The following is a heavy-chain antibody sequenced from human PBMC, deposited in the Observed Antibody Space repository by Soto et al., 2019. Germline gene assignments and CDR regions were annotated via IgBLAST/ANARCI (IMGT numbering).Heavy chain of an antibody. CDR3: ASPSHETDIRDAFDI. CDR1: GGSISSGGYY. V-gene: IGHV4-31*03. J-gene: IGHJ3*02. D-gene: IGHD3-9*01. Sequence: QVQLQESGPGLVKPSQTLSLTCTVSGGSISSGGYYWSWIRQHPGKGLEWIGYIYSSGSTYYNPSLKSRVTISVDTSKNQFSLKLSSVTAADTAVYYCASPSHETDIRDAFDIWGQGTMVTVSS. CDR2: IYSSGST.